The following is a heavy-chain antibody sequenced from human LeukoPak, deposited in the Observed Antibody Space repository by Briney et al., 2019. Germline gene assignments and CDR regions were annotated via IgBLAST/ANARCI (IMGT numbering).Heavy chain of an antibody. CDR2: IYNSGST. J-gene: IGHJ4*02. Sequence: SETLSLTCTVSGVSISSYHWTWIRQPPGEGLEWIGHIYNSGSTNYNPSLRGRVTISLDTSKNQVSLKLSSVTAADTAVYYCARGHPHLDYWGQGTLVTVSS. CDR1: GVSISSYH. CDR3: ARGHPHLDY. V-gene: IGHV4-4*08.